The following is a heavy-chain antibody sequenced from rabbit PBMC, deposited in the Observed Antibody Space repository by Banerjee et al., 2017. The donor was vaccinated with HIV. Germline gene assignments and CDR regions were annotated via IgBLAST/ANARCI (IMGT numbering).Heavy chain of an antibody. CDR1: GIDFSSYYY. V-gene: IGHV1S40*01. Sequence: VESGGGLVQPGESLKLSCKASGIDFSSYYYMCWVRQAPGKGLEWIACIYAGSRDTTYYASWAKGRFTISKTSSTTVTLQMTSLTAADTATYFCARERYDNYGDYDLWGPGTLVTVS. J-gene: IGHJ4*01. CDR2: IYAGSRDTT. D-gene: IGHD2-1*01. CDR3: ARERYDNYGDYDL.